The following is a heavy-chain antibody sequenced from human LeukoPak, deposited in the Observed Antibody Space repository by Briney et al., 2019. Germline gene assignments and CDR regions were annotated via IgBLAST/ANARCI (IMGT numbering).Heavy chain of an antibody. Sequence: PGGSLRLSCAASGFTFDDYAMHWVRQAPGKGLEWVSGISWNSGSIGYADSVKGRFTISRDNAKNSLYLQMNSLRAEDTALYYCAKAGSGNWSAWFDPWGQGTLVTVSS. J-gene: IGHJ5*02. CDR2: ISWNSGSI. V-gene: IGHV3-9*01. CDR1: GFTFDDYA. D-gene: IGHD1-1*01. CDR3: AKAGSGNWSAWFDP.